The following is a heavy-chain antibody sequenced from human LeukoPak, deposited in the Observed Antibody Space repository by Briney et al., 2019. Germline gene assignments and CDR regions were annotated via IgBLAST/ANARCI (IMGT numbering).Heavy chain of an antibody. CDR3: YILTGYYQDY. CDR1: GGSLSGYY. J-gene: IGHJ4*02. Sequence: SETLSLTCAVYGGSLSGYYWSWIRQPPGKGLEWIGEINHSGSTNYNPSLKSRVTISVDTSKNQFSLKLSSVTAADTAVYYCYILTGYYQDYWGQGTLVTVSS. CDR2: INHSGST. D-gene: IGHD3-9*01. V-gene: IGHV4-34*01.